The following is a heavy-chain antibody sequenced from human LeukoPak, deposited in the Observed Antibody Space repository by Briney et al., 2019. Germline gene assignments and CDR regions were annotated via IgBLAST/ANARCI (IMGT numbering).Heavy chain of an antibody. Sequence: GGSLRLSCAASGFTFDDYAMHWVRQAPRKGLEWVSGISWNSGSIGYADSVKGRFTISRDNAKNSLYLQMNSLRAEDTALYYCARLPAARLISGAFDIWGQGTMVTVSS. V-gene: IGHV3-9*01. CDR3: ARLPAARLISGAFDI. CDR2: ISWNSGSI. CDR1: GFTFDDYA. J-gene: IGHJ3*02. D-gene: IGHD1-20*01.